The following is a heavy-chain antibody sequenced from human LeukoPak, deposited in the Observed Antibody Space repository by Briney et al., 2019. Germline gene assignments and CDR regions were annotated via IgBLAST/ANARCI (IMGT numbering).Heavy chain of an antibody. D-gene: IGHD6-19*01. CDR2: INHSGST. Sequence: KPSETLSLTCAVYGGSFSGYYWSWIRQPPGKGLEWIGEINHSGSTNYNPSLKSRVTISVDTSKNQFSLKLSSVTAADTAVYYCASRMGSGFDYWGQGTLVTVSS. CDR1: GGSFSGYY. J-gene: IGHJ4*02. V-gene: IGHV4-34*01. CDR3: ASRMGSGFDY.